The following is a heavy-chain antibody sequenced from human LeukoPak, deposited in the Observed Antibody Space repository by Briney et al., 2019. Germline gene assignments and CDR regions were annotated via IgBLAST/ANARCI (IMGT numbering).Heavy chain of an antibody. Sequence: GGSLRLSCAASGFTVSSNYMIWVRQAPGKGLEWVSVVYTDGNTYYADSVKGRFTISRDNSKNTLYLQMNSLRAEDTAVYFCARRSGVAVAGAFDYWGQGTLVTVSS. V-gene: IGHV3-53*01. CDR1: GFTVSSNY. J-gene: IGHJ4*02. D-gene: IGHD6-19*01. CDR2: VYTDGNT. CDR3: ARRSGVAVAGAFDY.